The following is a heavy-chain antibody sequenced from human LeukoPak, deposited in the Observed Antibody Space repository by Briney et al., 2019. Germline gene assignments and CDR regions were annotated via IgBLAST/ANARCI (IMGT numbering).Heavy chain of an antibody. V-gene: IGHV3-48*02. J-gene: IGHJ3*02. Sequence: GSSLTLFCAASGFTFSYYSMKWVRQAPGKGLEWLSYISSSTTLIHYADSVKGRFTISRDNAKSSLYLQMNSLRDEDTALYFCAREGHYGALEIWGQGAMVTVSS. D-gene: IGHD3-10*01. CDR3: AREGHYGALEI. CDR2: ISSSTTLI. CDR1: GFTFSYYS.